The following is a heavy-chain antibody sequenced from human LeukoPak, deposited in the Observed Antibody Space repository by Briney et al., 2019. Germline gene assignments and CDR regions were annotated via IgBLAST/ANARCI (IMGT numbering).Heavy chain of an antibody. V-gene: IGHV1-8*02. J-gene: IGHJ6*02. CDR2: MNPNSGNT. D-gene: IGHD6-6*01. CDR3: ARGSTIAARRAPLLDYYYYGMDV. Sequence: ASVKVSCKASGYTFTDYYMHWVRQAPGQGLEWMGWMNPNSGNTGYAQKFQGRVTMTRNTSISTAYMELSSLRSEDTAVYYCARGSTIAARRAPLLDYYYYGMDVWGQGTTVTVSS. CDR1: GYTFTDYY.